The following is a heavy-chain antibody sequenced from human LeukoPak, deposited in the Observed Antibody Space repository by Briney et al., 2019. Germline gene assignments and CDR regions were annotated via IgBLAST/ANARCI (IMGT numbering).Heavy chain of an antibody. V-gene: IGHV3-23*01. Sequence: GGSLRLSCVASGFSFSVSVMSCARQAPGKGLEWVSAISGDAAVTYYAASVRGRFTISRNNSKNTVYLQMNSLRAEDTATYYCAKVGYCTNNCFRTHDYWGQGALVTVSS. CDR3: AKVGYCTNNCFRTHDY. D-gene: IGHD2-8*01. CDR1: GFSFSVSV. J-gene: IGHJ4*02. CDR2: ISGDAAVT.